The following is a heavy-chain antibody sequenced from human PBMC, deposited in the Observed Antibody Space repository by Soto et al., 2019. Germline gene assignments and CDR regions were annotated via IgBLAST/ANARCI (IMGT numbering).Heavy chain of an antibody. J-gene: IGHJ6*02. D-gene: IGHD2-15*01. V-gene: IGHV4-59*01. CDR3: ARVIVQYDYYYYGMDV. Sequence: LETLSLTCTVSGGSISSYYWSWIRQPPGKGLEWIGYIYYSGSTNYNPSLKSRVTISVDTSKNQFSLKLSSVTAADTAVYYCARVIVQYDYYYYGMDVWGQGTTVTVSS. CDR2: IYYSGST. CDR1: GGSISSYY.